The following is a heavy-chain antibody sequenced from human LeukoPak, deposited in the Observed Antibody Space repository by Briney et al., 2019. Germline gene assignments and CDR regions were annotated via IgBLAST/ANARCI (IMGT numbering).Heavy chain of an antibody. J-gene: IGHJ4*02. CDR1: GDSISSSSYY. CDR2: IYYSGST. D-gene: IGHD3-10*01. V-gene: IGHV4-39*01. Sequence: PSETLSLTCTVSGDSISSSSYYWAWIRQPPGKGLGWIGCIYYSGSTHYNPSLESRVTMSVDTSKNQLSLKLTSVTAADAAVYYCARQRAYYGSGSYYSGFDYWGQGAPITVSS. CDR3: ARQRAYYGSGSYYSGFDY.